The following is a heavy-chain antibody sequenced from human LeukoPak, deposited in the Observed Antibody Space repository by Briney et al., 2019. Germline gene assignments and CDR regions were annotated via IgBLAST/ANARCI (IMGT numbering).Heavy chain of an antibody. D-gene: IGHD3-3*01. Sequence: SETLSLTCAVYGGSSSGYYWSWIRQPPGKGLEWIGEINHSGSTNYNPSLKSRVTISVDTSKNQFSLKLSSVTAADTAVYYCARLSKGIFGGVYYYYGMDVWGQGTTVTVSS. CDR1: GGSSSGYY. CDR3: ARLSKGIFGGVYYYYGMDV. CDR2: INHSGST. V-gene: IGHV4-34*01. J-gene: IGHJ6*02.